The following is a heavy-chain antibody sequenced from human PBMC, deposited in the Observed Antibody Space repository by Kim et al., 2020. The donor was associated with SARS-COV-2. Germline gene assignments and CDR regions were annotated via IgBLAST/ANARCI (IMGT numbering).Heavy chain of an antibody. Sequence: GGSLRLSCAASGFTFSSYGMHWVRQAPGKGLEWVAVISYDGSNKYYADSVKGRFTISRYNSKNTLYLQMNSLRAEDTAVYYCARDRFFVRDYYGMDVWG. V-gene: IGHV3-33*05. J-gene: IGHJ6*02. D-gene: IGHD3-10*01. CDR2: ISYDGSNK. CDR1: GFTFSSYG. CDR3: ARDRFFVRDYYGMDV.